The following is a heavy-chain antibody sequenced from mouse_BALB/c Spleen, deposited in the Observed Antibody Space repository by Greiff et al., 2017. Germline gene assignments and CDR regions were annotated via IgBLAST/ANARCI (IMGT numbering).Heavy chain of an antibody. CDR2: INPSTGYT. V-gene: IGHV1-7*01. Sequence: QVQLQQSGAELAKPGASVKMSCKASGYTFTSYWMHWVKQRPGQGLEWIGYINPSTGYTEYNQKFKDKATFTADKSSSTAYMQLSSLTSEDSAVYYCARGYFPYDYDRAWFAYWGQGTLVTVSA. J-gene: IGHJ3*01. CDR3: ARGYFPYDYDRAWFAY. D-gene: IGHD2-4*01. CDR1: GYTFTSYW.